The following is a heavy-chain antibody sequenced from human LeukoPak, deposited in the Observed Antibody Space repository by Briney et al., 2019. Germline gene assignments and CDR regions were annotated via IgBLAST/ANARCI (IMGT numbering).Heavy chain of an antibody. CDR2: IHCDGSST. D-gene: IGHD3-3*01. CDR3: ARGANFWSGLEY. Sequence: GGSLRLSCEVSGFTFSSCWMHWVRQAPGKGLMWVSRIHCDGSSTTYADSVKGRFTTSRDNAKNTVYLQMNSLGAEDTAVYFCARGANFWSGLEYWGQGTLVTASS. V-gene: IGHV3-74*01. CDR1: GFTFSSCW. J-gene: IGHJ4*02.